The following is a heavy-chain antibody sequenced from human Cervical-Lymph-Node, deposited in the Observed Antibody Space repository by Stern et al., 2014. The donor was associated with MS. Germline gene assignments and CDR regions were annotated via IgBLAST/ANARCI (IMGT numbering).Heavy chain of an antibody. V-gene: IGHV5-51*01. J-gene: IGHJ4*02. Sequence: VQLVESGAELIRPGESLKISCKGSGFKFSIYWIAWVRQMPGKGLELLGTIYPGVPETRYRPSFPRPVPLSTDKSTSPAYLQWSSLNASDTAMYFCARQTTAWASDVWGQGTLVTVSS. D-gene: IGHD1-14*01. CDR1: GFKFSIYW. CDR3: ARQTTAWASDV. CDR2: IYPGVPET.